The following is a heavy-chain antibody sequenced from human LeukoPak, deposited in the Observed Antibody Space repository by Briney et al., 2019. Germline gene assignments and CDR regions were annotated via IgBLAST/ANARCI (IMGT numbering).Heavy chain of an antibody. CDR3: AREDNQDYTNWFDP. D-gene: IGHD4-11*01. Sequence: GGSLRLSCAASGFTFSSYSMNWVRQAPGEGVEGVSYISSSSSTIYYADSVKGRFTISRDNAKNSLYLQMNSLRDEDTAVYYCAREDNQDYTNWFDPWGQGTLVTVSS. CDR1: GFTFSSYS. CDR2: ISSSSSTI. J-gene: IGHJ5*02. V-gene: IGHV3-48*02.